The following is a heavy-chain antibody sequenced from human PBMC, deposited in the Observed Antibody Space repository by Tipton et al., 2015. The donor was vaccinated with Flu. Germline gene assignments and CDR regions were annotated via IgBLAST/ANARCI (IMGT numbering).Heavy chain of an antibody. J-gene: IGHJ4*02. CDR3: ARLTTRTYCPDY. D-gene: IGHD2-8*02. CDR1: GGSIGSPYC. Sequence: TLSLTCSVSGGSIGSPYCWGWIRQPPGKGLEWIGHRYHSGTTYYNPSLKSRVTISVDTPKNQFSLKVSSVTAADTAVYYCARLTTRTYCPDYWGQGTLVTVSS. CDR2: RYHSGTT. V-gene: IGHV4-38-2*01.